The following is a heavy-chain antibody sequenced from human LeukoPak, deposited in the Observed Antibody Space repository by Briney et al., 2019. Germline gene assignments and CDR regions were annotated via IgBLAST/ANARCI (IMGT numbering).Heavy chain of an antibody. CDR2: ISSSGDIV. J-gene: IGHJ4*02. V-gene: IGHV3-11*01. Sequence: PGGSLRLSCAASGFTFSEYYMSWIRQAPGKGLEWVSDISSSGDIVSYGDSVQGRFTFSRDNAKNSLYQQMNSLRPEDTAVYFCARETVAGTFDYWGQGTLVTVSS. CDR3: ARETVAGTFDY. CDR1: GFTFSEYY. D-gene: IGHD6-19*01.